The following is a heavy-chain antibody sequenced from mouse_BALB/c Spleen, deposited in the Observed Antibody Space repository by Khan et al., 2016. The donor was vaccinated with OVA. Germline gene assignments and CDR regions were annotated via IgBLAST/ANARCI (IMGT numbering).Heavy chain of an antibody. CDR2: ISYSGNT. CDR3: ARISGGDFDY. V-gene: IGHV3-2*02. D-gene: IGHD4-1*01. Sequence: EVQLQESGPGLVKPSQSLSLTCTVTGYSITSDYAWNWIRQFPGNELEWMGFISYSGNTNYTPSLKSRISITRDTSENQFFLQLNSVTTEDTATYYCARISGGDFDYWGQGTTLTVSS. CDR1: GYSITSDYA. J-gene: IGHJ2*01.